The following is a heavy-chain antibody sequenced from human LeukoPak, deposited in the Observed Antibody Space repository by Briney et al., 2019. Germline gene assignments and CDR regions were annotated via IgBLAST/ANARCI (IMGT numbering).Heavy chain of an antibody. D-gene: IGHD5-24*01. CDR2: ISYDGGNK. CDR1: GFTFSSYA. V-gene: IGHV3-30*14. J-gene: IGHJ4*02. Sequence: GRSLRLSCAASGFTFSSYAMHWVRQAPGKGLEWVAVISYDGGNKYYTDSVKGRFTISRDNSKNTLYLQMNSLRAEDTAVYYCARGRDGYMFPYWGQGTLVTVSS. CDR3: ARGRDGYMFPY.